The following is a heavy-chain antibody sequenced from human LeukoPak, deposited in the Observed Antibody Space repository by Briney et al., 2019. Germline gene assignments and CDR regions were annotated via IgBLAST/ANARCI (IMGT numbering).Heavy chain of an antibody. CDR3: ARETGPYCSGGSCPRGFDY. J-gene: IGHJ4*02. Sequence: SETLSLTCTVSGGSISSYYWIWMRQPPGKGLEWSGYIYYSGSTNYNPSLKSRVTISVDTSKNQFSLKLSSVTAADTAVYYCARETGPYCSGGSCPRGFDYWGQGTLVTVSS. V-gene: IGHV4-59*12. CDR1: GGSISSYY. CDR2: IYYSGST. D-gene: IGHD2-15*01.